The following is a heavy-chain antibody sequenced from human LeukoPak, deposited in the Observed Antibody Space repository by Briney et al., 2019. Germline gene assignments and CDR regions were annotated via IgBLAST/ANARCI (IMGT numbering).Heavy chain of an antibody. V-gene: IGHV4-31*03. J-gene: IGHJ5*02. Sequence: SETLSLTCTVSGGSISSPTYHWGWIRQHPGKGLEWIGYIYYSGSTYYNPSLKSRVTISVDTSKNHFSLKLSSVTAADTAVYYCARGIWEVRFDPWGQGTLVTVSS. D-gene: IGHD1-26*01. CDR1: GGSISSPTYH. CDR2: IYYSGST. CDR3: ARGIWEVRFDP.